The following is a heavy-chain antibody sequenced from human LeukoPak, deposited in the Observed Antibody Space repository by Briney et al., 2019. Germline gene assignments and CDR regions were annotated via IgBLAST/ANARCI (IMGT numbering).Heavy chain of an antibody. Sequence: ASVKVSCKVSGYTLTELSMHWVRQAPGKGLEWMGGFDPEDGETIYAQKFQGRVTRTEDTSTDTAYMELSSLRSEDTAVYYCATTKPYYYDSSGYFAFDIWGQGTMVTVSS. J-gene: IGHJ3*02. D-gene: IGHD3-22*01. V-gene: IGHV1-24*01. CDR1: GYTLTELS. CDR3: ATTKPYYYDSSGYFAFDI. CDR2: FDPEDGET.